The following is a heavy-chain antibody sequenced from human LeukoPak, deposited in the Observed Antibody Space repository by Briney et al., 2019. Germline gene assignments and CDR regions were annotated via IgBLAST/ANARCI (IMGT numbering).Heavy chain of an antibody. V-gene: IGHV1-69*06. CDR3: ARSLIAVAGTGSD. CDR2: IIPIFGTA. CDR1: GGTFSSYA. J-gene: IGHJ4*02. Sequence: SVKVSCKASGGTFSSYAISWVPQAPGQGLEWMGRIIPIFGTANYAQKFQGRVTITADKSTSTAYMELSSLRSEDTAVYYCARSLIAVAGTGSDWGQGTLVTVSS. D-gene: IGHD6-19*01.